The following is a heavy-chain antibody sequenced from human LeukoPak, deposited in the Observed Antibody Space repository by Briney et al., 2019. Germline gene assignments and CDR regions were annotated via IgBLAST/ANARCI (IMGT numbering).Heavy chain of an antibody. D-gene: IGHD4-17*01. CDR1: GVSVSGGTYY. J-gene: IGHJ4*02. Sequence: PSETLSLTCTVSGVSVSGGTYYWSWIRQPPGKGLEWIGYIYYTGSTNYNPSLKSRVTISVDTSKNQFSLRLNSVTAADTAVYYCAGVDTVTTTFDYWGQGTLVTVSS. V-gene: IGHV4-61*01. CDR2: IYYTGST. CDR3: AGVDTVTTTFDY.